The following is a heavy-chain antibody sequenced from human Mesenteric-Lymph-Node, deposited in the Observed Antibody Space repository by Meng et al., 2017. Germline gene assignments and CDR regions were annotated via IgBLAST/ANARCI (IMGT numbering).Heavy chain of an antibody. J-gene: IGHJ4*02. CDR1: GFTFSTYG. D-gene: IGHD6-19*01. Sequence: GESLKISCAASGFTFSTYGMHWVRPAPGKGLEWVAVIWYDGSNKYYADSVKGRFTISRDNAKNTLYLQMNSLRAEDTAVYYCARDSSGSYWGQGTLVTVSS. CDR3: ARDSSGSY. V-gene: IGHV3-33*01. CDR2: IWYDGSNK.